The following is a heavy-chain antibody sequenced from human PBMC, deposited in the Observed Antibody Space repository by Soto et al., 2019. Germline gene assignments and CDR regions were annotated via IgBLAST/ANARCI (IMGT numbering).Heavy chain of an antibody. CDR2: INPSGGDT. CDR1: GFAFITYY. D-gene: IGHD2-2*01. Sequence: ASVKVSCKASGFAFITYYMHWVRQAPGQGLEWVGTINPSGGDTSYAEKFQGRVTTTRDTSTNTLYMEISSLRSEDTAVYYCARGRYCSSTSCRNYYYYYGMDVWDQGTTVTVSS. V-gene: IGHV1-46*01. CDR3: ARGRYCSSTSCRNYYYYYGMDV. J-gene: IGHJ6*02.